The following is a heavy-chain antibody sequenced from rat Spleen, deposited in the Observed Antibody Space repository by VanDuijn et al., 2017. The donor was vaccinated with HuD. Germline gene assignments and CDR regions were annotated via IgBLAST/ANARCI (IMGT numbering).Heavy chain of an antibody. CDR1: RFNFSDYT. D-gene: IGHD5-1*01. J-gene: IGHJ2*01. CDR3: ARHGLGEDY. V-gene: IGHV5-7*01. Sequence: EVQLVESGGCLVQPGRSLKLSCAASRFNFSDYTMAWVRQAPEKGLEWVATINFDGSSTYYRDSVRGRFTISRDNAKSTLYLQMDSLRSEDTATYYCARHGLGEDYWGQGVMVTVSS. CDR2: INFDGSST.